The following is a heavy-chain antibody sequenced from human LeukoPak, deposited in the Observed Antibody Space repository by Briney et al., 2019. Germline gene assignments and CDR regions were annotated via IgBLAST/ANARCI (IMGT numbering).Heavy chain of an antibody. J-gene: IGHJ4*02. V-gene: IGHV1-2*02. CDR2: INPHSGDT. D-gene: IGHD3-22*01. Sequence: ASVKVSCKASGYTFTGYYMHWVRQAPGQGLEWMGWINPHSGDTIYAQKFQGRVTMTRYTSISTAYMELSRLRSDGTAVFYCARVWLSPYFFDYWGQGTLVTVSS. CDR3: ARVWLSPYFFDY. CDR1: GYTFTGYY.